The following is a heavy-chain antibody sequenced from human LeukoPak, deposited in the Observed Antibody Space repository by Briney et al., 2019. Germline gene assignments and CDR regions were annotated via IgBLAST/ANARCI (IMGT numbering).Heavy chain of an antibody. CDR3: ATPLY. CDR1: GFTFRNYV. V-gene: IGHV3-30*14. CDR2: TSSDLNVK. J-gene: IGHJ4*02. Sequence: GGSLTLSCAASGFTFRNYVIHWVRQAPGKGLEWVAVTSSDLNVKLYADSVKGRFTISRDNSKNTLYLQMNSLRAEDTAVYFCATPLYWGQGTLVTVSS.